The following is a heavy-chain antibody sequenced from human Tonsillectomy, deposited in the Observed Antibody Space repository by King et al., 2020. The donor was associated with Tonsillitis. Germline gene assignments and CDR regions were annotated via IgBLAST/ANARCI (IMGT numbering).Heavy chain of an antibody. CDR2: IYYIGIT. Sequence: VQLQESGPGLVKPSETLSLTCNVSGGSINSYYWSWIRRPPGKGLEWVGYIYYIGITNYNPSLKSRVTISVDTSKNKFSLRLSSVTAADTAVYYCARVSSDFYDSSGYHGFDIWGQGTMVTVSS. D-gene: IGHD3-22*01. CDR1: GGSINSYY. V-gene: IGHV4-59*01. CDR3: ARVSSDFYDSSGYHGFDI. J-gene: IGHJ3*02.